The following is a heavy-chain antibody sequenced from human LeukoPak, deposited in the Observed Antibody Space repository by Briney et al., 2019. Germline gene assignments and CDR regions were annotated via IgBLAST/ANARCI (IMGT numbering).Heavy chain of an antibody. CDR2: IYYSGST. D-gene: IGHD6-19*01. CDR3: ARETSSGWYGYYFDY. Sequence: PSETLSLTCTVSGGSISSYYWSWIRQPPGKGLEWIGYIYYSGSTNYNPSLKSRVTISVDTSKNQFSLKLSSVTAADTAVYYCARETSSGWYGYYFDYWGQGTLVTVSS. J-gene: IGHJ4*02. CDR1: GGSISSYY. V-gene: IGHV4-59*01.